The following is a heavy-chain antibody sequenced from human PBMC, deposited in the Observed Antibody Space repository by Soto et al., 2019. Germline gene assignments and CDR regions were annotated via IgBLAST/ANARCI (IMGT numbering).Heavy chain of an antibody. V-gene: IGHV4-34*01. CDR1: GGSFSGYY. CDR2: INHSGST. Sequence: SETLSLTCAVYGGSFSGYYWSWIRQPPGKGLEWIGEINHSGSTNYNPSLKSRVTISVDTSKNQFSLKLSSVTAADTAVYYCARVNETNYDFWSGYYYYGMDVWGQGTTVTVSS. J-gene: IGHJ6*02. CDR3: ARVNETNYDFWSGYYYYGMDV. D-gene: IGHD3-3*01.